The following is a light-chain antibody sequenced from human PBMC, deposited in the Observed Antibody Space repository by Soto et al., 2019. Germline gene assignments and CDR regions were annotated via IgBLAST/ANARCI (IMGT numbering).Light chain of an antibody. Sequence: EIVMTQSPATLSVSPGERATLSCRASQSMGSNLAWYQQKPGQAPRLLMYGASTRATGIPARFSGSGSGTEFTLTITSLQSEDSAVYYCQQYHNWPRTFGQGTKVDTK. CDR3: QQYHNWPRT. CDR1: QSMGSN. V-gene: IGKV3-15*01. CDR2: GAS. J-gene: IGKJ1*01.